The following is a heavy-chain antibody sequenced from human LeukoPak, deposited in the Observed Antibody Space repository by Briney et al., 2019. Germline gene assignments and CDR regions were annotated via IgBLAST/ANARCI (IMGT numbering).Heavy chain of an antibody. J-gene: IGHJ4*02. D-gene: IGHD3-16*02. CDR1: GGPISSGDYY. CDR3: ARDSNPEIMITFGGVLGYFDY. CDR2: IHYSESA. V-gene: IGHV4-31*03. Sequence: NPSETLSLTCTVSGGPISSGDYYWSWIRQHPGKGLEWIGYIHYSESAHYNPSLKSRVTISVDTSKNQFSLKLSSVTAADTAVYYCARDSNPEIMITFGGVLGYFDYWGQGTLVTVSS.